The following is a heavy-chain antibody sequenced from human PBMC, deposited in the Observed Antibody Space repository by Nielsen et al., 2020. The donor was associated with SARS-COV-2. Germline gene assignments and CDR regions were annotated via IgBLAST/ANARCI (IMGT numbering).Heavy chain of an antibody. Sequence: SETLSLTCTVSGGSINSNSYFWAWVRQPPGKGLAWIASIHYSGHTYYTPTLKSRVTISIDTSENQFSLRLTSVTAADTAVYYCARSPRGSGWFRGPGRLDYWGQGSLVPVSS. CDR2: IHYSGHT. CDR3: ARSPRGSGWFRGPGRLDY. V-gene: IGHV4-39*07. J-gene: IGHJ4*02. CDR1: GGSINSNSYF. D-gene: IGHD6-19*01.